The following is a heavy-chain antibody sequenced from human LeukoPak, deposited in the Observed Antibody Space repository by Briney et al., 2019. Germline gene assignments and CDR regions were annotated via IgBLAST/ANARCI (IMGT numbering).Heavy chain of an antibody. CDR2: INPSAGST. V-gene: IGHV1-46*01. J-gene: IGHJ3*02. Sequence: ASVKVSCKASGYTFTSYYMHWVRRAPGQGLDWVGIINPSAGSTTYAQKFQGRVTMTRDTSTSTVYMELSSLRSEDTAVYYCARGNYGDYGDAFDIWGQGTMVTVSS. D-gene: IGHD4-17*01. CDR1: GYTFTSYY. CDR3: ARGNYGDYGDAFDI.